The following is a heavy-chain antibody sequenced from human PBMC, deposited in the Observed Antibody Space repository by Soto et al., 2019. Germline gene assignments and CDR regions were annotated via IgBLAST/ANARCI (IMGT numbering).Heavy chain of an antibody. CDR1: GGSIGRRADH. CDR3: ARDVYRSASDDHYCYVMDV. Sequence: QLQVQESGPGLVKPSETLSLTCTVSGGSIGRRADHWGWIRQPPGKGLEWIGSIHYSGSTYYNPSRKSRATIFVDISKIPSSRKESSVAAAHTAAYDCARDVYRSASDDHYCYVMDVWGQGTTVTVSS. CDR2: IHYSGST. J-gene: IGHJ6*02. V-gene: IGHV4-39*02. D-gene: IGHD1-1*01.